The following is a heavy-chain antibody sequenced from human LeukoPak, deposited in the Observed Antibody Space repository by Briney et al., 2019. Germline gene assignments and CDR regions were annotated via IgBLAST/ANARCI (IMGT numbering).Heavy chain of an antibody. Sequence: SETLSLTCTVSGGSISSFYWSWIRQPPGKGLEWIGYIYYSGSTNYNPSLKSRVTISVDTSKNQFSLKLSSVTAADTAVYYCASSWGLDTAMHHLNYWGQGTLVTVSS. V-gene: IGHV4-59*01. CDR3: ASSWGLDTAMHHLNY. CDR2: IYYSGST. J-gene: IGHJ4*02. D-gene: IGHD5-18*01. CDR1: GGSISSFY.